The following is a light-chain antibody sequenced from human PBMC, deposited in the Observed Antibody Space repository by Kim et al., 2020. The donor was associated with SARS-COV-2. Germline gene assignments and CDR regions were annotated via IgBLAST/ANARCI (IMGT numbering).Light chain of an antibody. CDR1: SSDVGGYKY. V-gene: IGLV2-14*01. Sequence: STTSSSTGTSSDVGGYKYVSWYQHHPGKAPKLVIYEVGNRPSGVSIRFSGSKSGNTASLTISGLQAEDEADYYCSSYIRGSTNYVFGTGTKVTVL. CDR3: SSYIRGSTNYV. J-gene: IGLJ1*01. CDR2: EVG.